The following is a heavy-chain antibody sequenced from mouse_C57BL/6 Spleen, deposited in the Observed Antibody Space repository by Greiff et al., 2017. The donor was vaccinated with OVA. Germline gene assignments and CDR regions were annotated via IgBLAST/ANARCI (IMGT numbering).Heavy chain of an antibody. J-gene: IGHJ2*01. CDR3: ARGRSYGVDY. D-gene: IGHD1-1*01. CDR2: ISSGSSTI. V-gene: IGHV5-17*01. Sequence: EVKLMESGGGLVKPGGSLKLSCAASGFTFSDYGMHWVRQAPEKGLEWVAYISSGSSTIYYADTVKGRFTISRDNAKNTLFLQMTSLRSEDTAMYYCARGRSYGVDYWGQGTTLTVSS. CDR1: GFTFSDYG.